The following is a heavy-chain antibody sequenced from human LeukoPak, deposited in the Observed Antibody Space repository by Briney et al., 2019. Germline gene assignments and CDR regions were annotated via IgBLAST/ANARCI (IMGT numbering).Heavy chain of an antibody. V-gene: IGHV1-8*01. J-gene: IGHJ4*02. CDR1: GYTFTSYD. CDR2: MNPNSGNT. Sequence: ASVKVSCKASGYTFTSYDINWVRQATGQGLEWMGWMNPNSGNTGYAQKFQGRVTMTRNTSISTAYMELSSLRSEDTAVYYCARERYSAAGTVDYWGQGTLVTVSS. D-gene: IGHD6-13*01. CDR3: ARERYSAAGTVDY.